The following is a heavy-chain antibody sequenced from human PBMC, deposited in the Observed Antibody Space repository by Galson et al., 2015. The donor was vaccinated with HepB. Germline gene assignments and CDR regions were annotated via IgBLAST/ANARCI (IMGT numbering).Heavy chain of an antibody. V-gene: IGHV3-30-3*01. Sequence: SLRLSCAASGFTFSSYAMHWVRQAPGKGLEWVAVISYDGSNKYYADSVKGRFTISRDNSKNTLYLQMDSLRAEDTAVYYCARDLNYVNSNGYWGQGTLVTVSS. CDR1: GFTFSSYA. CDR3: ARDLNYVNSNGY. CDR2: ISYDGSNK. D-gene: IGHD4-11*01. J-gene: IGHJ4*02.